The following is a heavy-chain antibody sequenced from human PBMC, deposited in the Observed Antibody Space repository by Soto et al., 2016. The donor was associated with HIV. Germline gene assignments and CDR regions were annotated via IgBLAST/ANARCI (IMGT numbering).Heavy chain of an antibody. CDR1: GGSFSGYQ. CDR2: VNHSGHT. Sequence: QVQLQQWGAGLLKPSETLSLTCAVYGGSFSGYQWTWIRQAPGKGLEWIGEVNHSGHTNYSPSLKSRLTISTDTSKNQFSLKLTSVTAADTAVYYCVRHGDSKNWDRSFDFWGHGNLVTVSS. V-gene: IGHV4-34*01. J-gene: IGHJ4*01. CDR3: VRHGDSKNWDRSFDF. D-gene: IGHD4-4*01.